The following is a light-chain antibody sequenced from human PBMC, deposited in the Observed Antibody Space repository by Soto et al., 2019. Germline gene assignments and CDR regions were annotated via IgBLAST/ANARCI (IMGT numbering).Light chain of an antibody. V-gene: IGKV1D-16*01. J-gene: IGKJ1*01. Sequence: DIQMTQSPSSVSASVGDRFTITCRASQGITNWLAWYQQKPGKAPKLLIYAASGLPSGVPSRFSGSGSGTEFTLTISSLQPDDFATYYCQHYNSYSEAFGQGTKVDIK. CDR3: QHYNSYSEA. CDR1: QGITNW. CDR2: AAS.